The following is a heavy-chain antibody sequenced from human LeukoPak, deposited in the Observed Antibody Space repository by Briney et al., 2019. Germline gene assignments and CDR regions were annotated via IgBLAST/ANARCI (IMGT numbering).Heavy chain of an antibody. CDR3: AREATGGYYFDY. D-gene: IGHD7-27*01. CDR1: GFTFSSYA. Sequence: QPGGSLRLSCAASGFTFSSYALHWVRQAPGKGLEWVAVMSYDGSNKYYADSVKGRFTISRDNSKNTLYLQMNSLRAEDTAVYYCAREATGGYYFDYWGQGTLVTVSS. V-gene: IGHV3-30*04. J-gene: IGHJ4*02. CDR2: MSYDGSNK.